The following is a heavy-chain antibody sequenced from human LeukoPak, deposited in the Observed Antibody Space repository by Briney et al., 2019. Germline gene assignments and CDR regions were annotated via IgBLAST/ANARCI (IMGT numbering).Heavy chain of an antibody. CDR1: GGSISSGDYY. CDR3: ASTYSGVSWYYFDY. Sequence: SETLSLTCTVSGGSISSGDYYWSWIRPSPGKGLEWIGYIYYSGSTYYNPSLKSRFTISLDTSKNQFSLNLSSVTAADTAVYYCASTYSGVSWYYFDYWGQGTQVTVSS. CDR2: IYYSGST. D-gene: IGHD1-26*01. J-gene: IGHJ4*02. V-gene: IGHV4-30-4*08.